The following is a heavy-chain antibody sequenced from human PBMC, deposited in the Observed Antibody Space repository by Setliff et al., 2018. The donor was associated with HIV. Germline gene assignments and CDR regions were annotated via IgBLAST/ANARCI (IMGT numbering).Heavy chain of an antibody. V-gene: IGHV1-46*01. D-gene: IGHD6-6*01. Sequence: GASVKVSCKASGYAFTSQFMHWVRQAPGQGLEWMGIISPSGDRTTYAQRFRGRVTMTSDTSTGTVYMELSSLRSKDTAVYYCAREHGTSSLKDWGQGTLVTVSS. CDR2: ISPSGDRT. CDR3: AREHGTSSLKD. J-gene: IGHJ4*02. CDR1: GYAFTSQF.